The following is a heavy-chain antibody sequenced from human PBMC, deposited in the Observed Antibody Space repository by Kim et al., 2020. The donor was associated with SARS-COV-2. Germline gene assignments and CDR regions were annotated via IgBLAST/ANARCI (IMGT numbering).Heavy chain of an antibody. CDR1: GFTFSSYA. D-gene: IGHD5-12*01. Sequence: GGSLRLSCAASGFTFSSYAMSWVRQAPGKGLEWVSAISGSGGSTYYADSVKGRFTISRDNSKNTLYLQMNSLRAEDTAVYYCAKRGERGYSGPPRGYYGMDVWGQGTTVTVSS. V-gene: IGHV3-23*01. CDR3: AKRGERGYSGPPRGYYGMDV. CDR2: ISGSGGST. J-gene: IGHJ6*02.